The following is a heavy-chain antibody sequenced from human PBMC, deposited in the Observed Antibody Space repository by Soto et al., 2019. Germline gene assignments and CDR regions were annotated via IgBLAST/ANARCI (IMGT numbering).Heavy chain of an antibody. V-gene: IGHV1-8*01. J-gene: IGHJ6*02. CDR1: GYTFTRYD. CDR2: MNPNSGNT. Sequence: ASVKVSCKASGYTFTRYDINWVRQATGQGXEWMGWMNPNSGNTGYAQKFQGRVTMTRNTSISTAYMELSSLRSEDTAVYYCARGDYCSSTSCYLNGMDVWGQGTTVTVSS. D-gene: IGHD2-2*01. CDR3: ARGDYCSSTSCYLNGMDV.